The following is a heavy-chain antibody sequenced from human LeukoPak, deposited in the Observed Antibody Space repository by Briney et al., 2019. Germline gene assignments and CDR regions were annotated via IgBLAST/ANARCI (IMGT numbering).Heavy chain of an antibody. D-gene: IGHD2-15*01. CDR2: ISSNSVNT. Sequence: WMGWISSNSVNTNPAQNLQGRVTMTKDTPTNTAYMELRSLRSDDTAVYFCARVAGSHYMDVWGTGTTVTVSS. J-gene: IGHJ6*03. V-gene: IGHV1-18*01. CDR3: ARVAGSHYMDV.